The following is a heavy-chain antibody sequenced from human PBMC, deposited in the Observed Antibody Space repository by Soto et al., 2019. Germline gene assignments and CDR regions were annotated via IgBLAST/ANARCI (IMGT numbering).Heavy chain of an antibody. D-gene: IGHD3-16*01. CDR2: IYYTGTT. Sequence: SETLSLTFTVSGGSISSGGYYWGWIRQHPGKGLEWIGYIYYTGTTYYNPWLQSRLTISVDTSDKPVPLGLISVTPADPPVYYCATESALTLIRRGSWPHSYNSIQQVKMIISSSPQH. CDR1: GGSISSGGYY. V-gene: IGHV4-31*03. CDR3: ATESALTLIRRGSWPHSYNSIQQVKMIISSSPQH. J-gene: IGHJ1*01.